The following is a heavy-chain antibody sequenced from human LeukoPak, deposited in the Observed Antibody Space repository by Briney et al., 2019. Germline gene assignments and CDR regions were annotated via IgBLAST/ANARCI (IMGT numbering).Heavy chain of an antibody. J-gene: IGHJ5*02. Sequence: PSETLSLTCAVYGGSFSGYYWSWIRQPPGKGLEWIGEINHSGSTNYNPSLKSRVTISVDTSKNQFSLSLTSVTVADTAVYYCARVEPLKMVKSPWGQGILVTVSS. CDR1: GGSFSGYY. CDR3: ARVEPLKMVKSP. CDR2: INHSGST. D-gene: IGHD5-18*01. V-gene: IGHV4-34*01.